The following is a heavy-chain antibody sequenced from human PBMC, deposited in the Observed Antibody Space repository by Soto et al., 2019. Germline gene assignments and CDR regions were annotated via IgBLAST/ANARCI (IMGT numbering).Heavy chain of an antibody. Sequence: QVQLVQSGAEVKRPGSSVKVSCKASGDTFNFYSINWLRQAPGLGLEWMGRVTPIVSMSNYAQKFQGRDTMTEDKSTSTAYMELSSLRSEDTAIYYCASSYGSGYRAFDYWGQGALVTVSS. CDR2: VTPIVSMS. D-gene: IGHD3-10*01. V-gene: IGHV1-69*02. CDR1: GDTFNFYS. CDR3: ASSYGSGYRAFDY. J-gene: IGHJ4*02.